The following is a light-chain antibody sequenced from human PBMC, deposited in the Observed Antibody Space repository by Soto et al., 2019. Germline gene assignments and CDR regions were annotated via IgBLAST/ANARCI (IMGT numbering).Light chain of an antibody. J-gene: IGKJ5*01. CDR3: MQGTHWPLT. V-gene: IGKV2-28*01. CDR2: LGS. Sequence: DLVLTQSPLSLPVTPGEPASISCRSSQSLLHSNGYNYLDWYLQKPGQSPQLLIYLGSNRASGVPDRFSGSGSGTDFTLKISRVEAEDVGVYYCMQGTHWPLTFGQGTRLEI. CDR1: QSLLHSNGYNY.